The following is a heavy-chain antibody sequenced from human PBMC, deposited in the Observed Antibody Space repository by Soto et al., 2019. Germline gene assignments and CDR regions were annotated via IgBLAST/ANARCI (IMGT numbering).Heavy chain of an antibody. V-gene: IGHV5-51*01. CDR1: GYSFTSYW. Sequence: PGESLKISCKGSGYSFTSYWIGWVRQMPGKGLEWMGIIYPGDSDTRYSPSFQGQVTISADKSISTAYLQWSSLKASDTAMYYCARLSVSRAVLANYYYYGMDVWGQGTTVTVSS. CDR3: ARLSVSRAVLANYYYYGMDV. D-gene: IGHD5-12*01. CDR2: IYPGDSDT. J-gene: IGHJ6*02.